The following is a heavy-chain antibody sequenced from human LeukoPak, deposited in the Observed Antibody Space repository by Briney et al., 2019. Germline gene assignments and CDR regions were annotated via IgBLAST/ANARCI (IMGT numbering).Heavy chain of an antibody. D-gene: IGHD3-9*01. CDR1: GGSISSYY. J-gene: IGHJ3*02. CDR2: NYYSGST. CDR3: ARVSDYDILTGYWGAFDI. Sequence: SETLSLTCTVSGGSISSYYWSWIRQPPGKGLEWIGYNYYSGSTNYNPSLKSRVTISVDTSKDQFSLKLSSVSAADTAVYYCARVSDYDILTGYWGAFDIWGQGTMVTVSS. V-gene: IGHV4-59*01.